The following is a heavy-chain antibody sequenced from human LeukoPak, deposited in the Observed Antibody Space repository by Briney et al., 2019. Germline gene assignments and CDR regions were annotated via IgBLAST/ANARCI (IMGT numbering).Heavy chain of an antibody. CDR3: ASLFRGPSYYGMDV. Sequence: SQTLSLTCTVSGGSISSGGYYWSWIRQHPGKGLEWIGYIYYGGSTYYNPSLKSRVTISVDTSKNQFSLKLSSVTAADTAVYYCASLFRGPSYYGMDVWGQGTTVTVSS. J-gene: IGHJ6*02. CDR1: GGSISSGGYY. V-gene: IGHV4-31*03. CDR2: IYYGGST. D-gene: IGHD3-10*01.